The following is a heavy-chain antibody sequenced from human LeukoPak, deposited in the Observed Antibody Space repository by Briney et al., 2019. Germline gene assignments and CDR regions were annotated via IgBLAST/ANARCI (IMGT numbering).Heavy chain of an antibody. CDR1: GGTFSTYA. Sequence: ASVKVSCKSSGGTFSTYAISWVRQAPGQGLEWMGGIIPILGTTNYTQKFQGRVTMTTDESTSTAYMELSSLRSEDTAVYYCARDGSPYYYESIGFLYFHQWGQGTLVTVSS. CDR3: ARDGSPYYYESIGFLYFHQ. J-gene: IGHJ1*01. D-gene: IGHD3-22*01. V-gene: IGHV1-69*05. CDR2: IIPILGTT.